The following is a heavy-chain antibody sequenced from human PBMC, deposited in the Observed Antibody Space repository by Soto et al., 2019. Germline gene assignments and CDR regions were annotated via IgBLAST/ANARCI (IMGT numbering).Heavy chain of an antibody. CDR2: ISGSGGST. V-gene: IGHV3-23*01. CDR1: GFTFSSYA. J-gene: IGHJ5*02. D-gene: IGHD3-3*01. Sequence: EVQLLESGGGLVQPGGSLRLSCAASGFTFSSYAMSWVRQAPGKGLEWVSAISGSGGSTYYADSVKGRFTISRDNSKNTLYLQMNSLRAEDTAVYYCAKDGYYDFWSGSNDVGWFDPWGQGTLVTVSS. CDR3: AKDGYYDFWSGSNDVGWFDP.